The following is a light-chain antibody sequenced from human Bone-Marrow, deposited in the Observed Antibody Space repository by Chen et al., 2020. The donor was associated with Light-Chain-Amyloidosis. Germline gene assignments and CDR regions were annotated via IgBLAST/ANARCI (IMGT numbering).Light chain of an antibody. CDR1: SSNIGTNL. CDR3: AAWDDSLSGPV. Sequence: QSVLTQPPSASGTPGQWVTISCSGSSSNIGTNLVNWYQQLPGMAPKLLIYSNNQRPSGVPDRFSGSKSGTSASLAISGLQSEDEADYYCAAWDDSLSGPVFGGGTKLTVL. CDR2: SNN. J-gene: IGLJ3*02. V-gene: IGLV1-44*01.